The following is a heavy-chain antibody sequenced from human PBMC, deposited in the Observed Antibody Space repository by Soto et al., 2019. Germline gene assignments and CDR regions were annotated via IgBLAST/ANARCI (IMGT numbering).Heavy chain of an antibody. CDR1: GASVTNDRYY. J-gene: IGHJ5*01. CDR2: IYYTGTT. Sequence: SETLSLTCNVSGASVTNDRYYWSWIRQPPGKGLEWIGYIYYTGTTHYNPSVKSRVSILLDTSKDQFSLKLTSVTVADTAIYYCATILHSYGTNWVDSWGQGTLVTVSS. V-gene: IGHV4-30-4*01. D-gene: IGHD4-17*01. CDR3: ATILHSYGTNWVDS.